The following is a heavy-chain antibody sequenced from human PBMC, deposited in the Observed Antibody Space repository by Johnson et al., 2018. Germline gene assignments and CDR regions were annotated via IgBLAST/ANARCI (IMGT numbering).Heavy chain of an antibody. J-gene: IGHJ6*02. V-gene: IGHV3-30*03. D-gene: IGHD6-25*01. CDR2: ISDDGSNK. CDR3: ARGGRLGYYYGMDV. CDR1: GFSFSSYG. Sequence: QVQLVESGGGVVQPGRSLRLSCAASGFSFSSYGMHWVRQAPGKGLEWVAVISDDGSNKYYADPVKGRFTISRENSKTTLYLQMNSLRAEDKAVYYCARGGRLGYYYGMDVWGQGTTVTVSS.